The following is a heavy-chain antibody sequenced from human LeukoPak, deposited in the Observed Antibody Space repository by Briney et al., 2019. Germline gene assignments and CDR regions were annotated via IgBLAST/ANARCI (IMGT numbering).Heavy chain of an antibody. J-gene: IGHJ4*02. CDR3: ARVYDSSGFFDY. CDR2: INHSGST. Sequence: PSETLSLTCAVYGGSFSGYYWSWIGQPPGTGVEWIGEINHSGSTNYNPSLKSRVTISVETSKNQFSLKLSSVTAADTAVYYCARVYDSSGFFDYWGQGTLVTVSS. V-gene: IGHV4-34*01. CDR1: GGSFSGYY. D-gene: IGHD3-22*01.